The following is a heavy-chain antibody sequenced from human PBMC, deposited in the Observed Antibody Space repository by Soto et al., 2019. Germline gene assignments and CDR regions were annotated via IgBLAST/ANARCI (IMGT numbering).Heavy chain of an antibody. J-gene: IGHJ3*01. CDR3: ARGAFWYTTSTTDDAFDF. CDR2: ISHSGSSI. CDR1: GFAFNNYE. D-gene: IGHD6-6*01. V-gene: IGHV3-48*03. Sequence: SCATSGFAFNNYEMNWVRQAPGKGLEWISHISHSGSSIFYADSVKGRFNISRDNAKNSLFLQMSSLRVEDTAVYYCARGAFWYTTSTTDDAFDFWGQGTMVTVSS.